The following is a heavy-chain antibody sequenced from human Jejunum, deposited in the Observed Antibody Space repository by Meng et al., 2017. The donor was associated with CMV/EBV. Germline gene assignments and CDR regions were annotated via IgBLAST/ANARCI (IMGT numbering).Heavy chain of an antibody. Sequence: KADGYTFTTCYIHGMRQAPGLGLEWRGVIDPSDGSTSYSQKFQGRVTVTRDTSTSTVYMELGGLTSEDTAVYYCAREGLRGGGWFDPWAQGTLVTVSS. CDR1: GYTFTTCY. CDR3: AREGLRGGGWFDP. CDR2: IDPSDGST. J-gene: IGHJ5*02. V-gene: IGHV1-46*01. D-gene: IGHD3-16*01.